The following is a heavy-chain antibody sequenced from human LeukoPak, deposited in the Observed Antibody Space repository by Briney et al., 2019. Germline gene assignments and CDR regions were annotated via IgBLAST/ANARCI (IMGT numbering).Heavy chain of an antibody. CDR1: GGSISTSSYY. J-gene: IGHJ4*02. Sequence: SETLSLTCTVSGGSISTSSYYWGWVRQPPGKGLEWIGNIFYSGSTYYSPYLKSRVTISLDTSRNQFSLKLNSVTAADTAVYYCARLGTIFGVVIRAPLFDYWGQGTLVTVSS. CDR3: ARLGTIFGVVIRAPLFDY. CDR2: IFYSGST. V-gene: IGHV4-39*07. D-gene: IGHD3-3*01.